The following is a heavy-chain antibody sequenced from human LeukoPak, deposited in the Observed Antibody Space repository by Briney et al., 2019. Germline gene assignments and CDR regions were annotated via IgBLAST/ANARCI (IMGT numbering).Heavy chain of an antibody. CDR2: IYSGGST. CDR3: ATDRPGGGWSFDY. Sequence: GGTLRLSCAASEFSVGSNYMSWVRQAPGKGLEWVSVIYSGGSTYYADSVKGRFTISRDNSKNTLYLQMNSLRAEDTAVYYCATDRPGGGWSFDYWGQGTLVIVSS. D-gene: IGHD6-19*01. CDR1: EFSVGSNY. V-gene: IGHV3-53*01. J-gene: IGHJ4*02.